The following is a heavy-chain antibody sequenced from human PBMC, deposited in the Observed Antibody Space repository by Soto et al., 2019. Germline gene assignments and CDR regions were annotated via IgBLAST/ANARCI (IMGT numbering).Heavy chain of an antibody. J-gene: IGHJ4*02. CDR2: IWYDGSNT. CDR3: ARLRIGGLRVPSDY. CDR1: GFTFSTYG. V-gene: IGHV3-33*01. D-gene: IGHD5-12*01. Sequence: QVQLVESGGGVVQPGRSLRLSCAASGFTFSTYGMHWVRQAPGKGLEWVAVIWYDGSNTYYADSVKGRFTISRDNSKNTLYVQMKSLRAEDTAVYYCARLRIGGLRVPSDYWGQGTLVTVSS.